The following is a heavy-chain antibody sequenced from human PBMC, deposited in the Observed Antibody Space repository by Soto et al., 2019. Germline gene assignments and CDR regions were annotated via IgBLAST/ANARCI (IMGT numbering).Heavy chain of an antibody. J-gene: IGHJ4*02. CDR2: ISYDGSNK. CDR1: GFTFSSYA. Sequence: QVQLVESGGGVVQPGRSLRLSCAASGFTFSSYAMHWVRQAPGKGLEWVAVISYDGSNKYYADSVKGRFTISRDNSKNTLYLQMNSLRAEDTAVYYCARDKPDYDFWSGSGFDYWGQGTLVTVSS. D-gene: IGHD3-3*01. V-gene: IGHV3-30-3*01. CDR3: ARDKPDYDFWSGSGFDY.